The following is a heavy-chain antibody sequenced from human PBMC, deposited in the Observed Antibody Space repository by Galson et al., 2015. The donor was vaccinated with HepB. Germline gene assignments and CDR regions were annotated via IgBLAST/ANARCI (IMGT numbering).Heavy chain of an antibody. Sequence: SVKVSCKASGYSFTTYGFSWVRQAPGQGLEWMGWISADNANTNYPQRFQGRVTMTADTSTSTVYLELRSLRSDDTAVYYCARDVGWALGGRTDYWGQGTLVTVSP. CDR2: ISADNANT. CDR1: GYSFTTYG. CDR3: ARDVGWALGGRTDY. V-gene: IGHV1-18*01. D-gene: IGHD3-16*01. J-gene: IGHJ4*02.